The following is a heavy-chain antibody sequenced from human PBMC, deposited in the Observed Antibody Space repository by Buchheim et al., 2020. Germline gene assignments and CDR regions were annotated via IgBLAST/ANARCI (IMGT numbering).Heavy chain of an antibody. J-gene: IGHJ4*02. Sequence: EVLLVESGGGLVQPGGSLRLSCAASGFTFSNYWMHWVRQAPGKGLVWVSRINSDGSSTNYADSVKGRFTLSRDNAEDPLYLQMNSLRAEDTAVYYCARDWYCTSSSCRYFDYWGQRT. CDR3: ARDWYCTSSSCRYFDY. CDR2: INSDGSST. V-gene: IGHV3-74*01. CDR1: GFTFSNYW. D-gene: IGHD2-2*01.